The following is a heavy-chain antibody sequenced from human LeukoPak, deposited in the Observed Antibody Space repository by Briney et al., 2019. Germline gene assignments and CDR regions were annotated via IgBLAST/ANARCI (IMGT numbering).Heavy chain of an antibody. CDR1: GGSISSSSYY. Sequence: PSETLSLTCTVSGGSISSSSYYWSWIRQPAGKGLEWIGRIYTSGSTNYNPSLKSRVTISVDTSKNQFSLKLSSVTAADTAVYYCARDEVTTSHYYYYMDVWGKGTTVTVSS. D-gene: IGHD4-17*01. CDR3: ARDEVTTSHYYYYMDV. V-gene: IGHV4-61*02. J-gene: IGHJ6*03. CDR2: IYTSGST.